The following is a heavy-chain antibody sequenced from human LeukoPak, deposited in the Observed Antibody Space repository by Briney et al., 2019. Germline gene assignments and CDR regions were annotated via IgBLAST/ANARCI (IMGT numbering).Heavy chain of an antibody. CDR2: INHSGST. V-gene: IGHV4-34*01. CDR3: ARGYGDFWSGYYEAWFDP. CDR1: GGSFSGYY. J-gene: IGHJ5*02. Sequence: SETLSLTCAVYGGSFSGYYWSWIRQPPGKGLEWIGEINHSGSTNYNPSLKSRVTISVDTSKNQFSLKLSSVTAADTAVYYCARGYGDFWSGYYEAWFDPWGQGTLVTVSS. D-gene: IGHD3-3*01.